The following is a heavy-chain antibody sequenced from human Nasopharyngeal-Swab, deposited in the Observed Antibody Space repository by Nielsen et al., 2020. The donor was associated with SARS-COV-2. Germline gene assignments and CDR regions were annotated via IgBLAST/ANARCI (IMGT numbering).Heavy chain of an antibody. CDR1: GFTFSSYD. V-gene: IGHV3-13*01. CDR3: ARGDDTTDYYEPFDS. CDR2: IGTAGDT. Sequence: GESLKISCAASGFTFSSYDMHWVRQATGKGLEWVSAIGTAGDTYYPGSVKGRFTISRENAKNSLYLQMNSLRAGDTAVYYCARGDDTTDYYEPFDSWGQGTLVTVSS. J-gene: IGHJ4*02. D-gene: IGHD3-22*01.